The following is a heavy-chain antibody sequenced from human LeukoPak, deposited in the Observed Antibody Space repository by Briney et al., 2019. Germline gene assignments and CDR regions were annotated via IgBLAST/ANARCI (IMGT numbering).Heavy chain of an antibody. J-gene: IGHJ4*02. CDR3: ARQGQQLDLYYFDY. V-gene: IGHV4-39*01. Sequence: PADTLSLTCTVSGGSITISSYYWAWIRRAPGKGLQWFGSIYYRGSTNYNPSRTSRVTISVDTSKNQFSLKLSSVTAADTAVYYCARQGQQLDLYYFDYWGQGTLVTVSS. D-gene: IGHD6-13*01. CDR2: IYYRGST. CDR1: GGSITISSYY.